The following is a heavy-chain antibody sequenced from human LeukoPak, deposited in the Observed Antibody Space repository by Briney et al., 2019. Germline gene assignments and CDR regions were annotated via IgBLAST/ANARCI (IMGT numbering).Heavy chain of an antibody. CDR1: GGSFSSYY. V-gene: IGHV4-34*01. Sequence: SETLSLTCAVYGGSFSSYYWSWIRQPPGKGLEWSGEINHSGSTNYNPSLRSGVTISLDTSKNQFSLKLSSVTAADTAVYYCARHWTYYDYVWGSYRPYYFDYWGQGTLVTVSS. J-gene: IGHJ4*02. CDR3: ARHWTYYDYVWGSYRPYYFDY. CDR2: INHSGST. D-gene: IGHD3-16*02.